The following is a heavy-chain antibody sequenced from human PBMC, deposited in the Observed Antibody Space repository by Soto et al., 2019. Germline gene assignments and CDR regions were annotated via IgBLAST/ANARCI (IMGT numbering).Heavy chain of an antibody. CDR3: AKDQGFLEWIPQGGLDV. Sequence: EVQLLESGGGLAQPGGSLRLSCEVSGFTFRKYVMTWVRQAPGKGLEWVSSLSSTGGSTYYADSVKGRFTVSRDNTKHTLLLQMTSLRAEDTAIYYCAKDQGFLEWIPQGGLDVWGPGTTVAVSS. D-gene: IGHD3-3*01. CDR2: LSSTGGST. V-gene: IGHV3-23*01. CDR1: GFTFRKYV. J-gene: IGHJ6*02.